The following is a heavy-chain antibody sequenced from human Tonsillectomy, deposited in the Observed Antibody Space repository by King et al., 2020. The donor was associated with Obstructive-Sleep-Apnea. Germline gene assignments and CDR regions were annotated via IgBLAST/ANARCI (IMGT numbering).Heavy chain of an antibody. D-gene: IGHD3-10*01. Sequence: VQLVESGGGLVHPGESLTLSCAASGFTFSKYWMTWVRQAPGKGLEWVANINKDGSVTQYVDSVKGRFTISRDNAKNSLDLQMNNLRAADTAVYYCARDTNYVDSGIHYDVFDIWGQGTTVTVSS. CDR2: INKDGSVT. V-gene: IGHV3-7*01. J-gene: IGHJ3*02. CDR3: ARDTNYVDSGIHYDVFDI. CDR1: GFTFSKYW.